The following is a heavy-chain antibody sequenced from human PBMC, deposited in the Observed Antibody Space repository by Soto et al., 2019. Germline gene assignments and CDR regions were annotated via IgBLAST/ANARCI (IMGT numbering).Heavy chain of an antibody. Sequence: QVQLVESVGGLVQPGRSLRLSCAASGFTFSSYGMHWVRQAPGTGLEWVAVISYDGSNKYYADSVKGRFTISRDNYKNTLYLQMNSLRAEDTAVYYCAKPPEAIVVVVAAANYGMGVWGQGTTVTVSS. D-gene: IGHD2-15*01. J-gene: IGHJ6*02. CDR2: ISYDGSNK. CDR3: AKPPEAIVVVVAAANYGMGV. V-gene: IGHV3-30*18. CDR1: GFTFSSYG.